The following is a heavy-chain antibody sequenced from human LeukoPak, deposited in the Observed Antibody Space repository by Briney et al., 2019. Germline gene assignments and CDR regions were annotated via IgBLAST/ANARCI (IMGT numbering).Heavy chain of an antibody. Sequence: SETLSLTCTVSGGSISSYYWSWIRQPPGKGLEWIGYIYYSGSTNYNPSLKSRVTISVDTSKNQFSLKLSSVTAADTAVYYCARTMVVTPAVDYWGQGTLVTVSS. CDR1: GGSISSYY. J-gene: IGHJ4*02. V-gene: IGHV4-59*08. CDR3: ARTMVVTPAVDY. CDR2: IYYSGST. D-gene: IGHD4-23*01.